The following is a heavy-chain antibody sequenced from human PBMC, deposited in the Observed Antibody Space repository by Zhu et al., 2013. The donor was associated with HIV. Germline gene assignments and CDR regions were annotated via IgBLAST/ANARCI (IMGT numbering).Heavy chain of an antibody. V-gene: IGHV1-69*06. J-gene: IGHJ4*02. CDR3: AGGNAVEVAGTYGYFGS. CDR2: IIVIFGAA. D-gene: IGHD6-19*01. CDR1: GGTFSNFA. Sequence: QVQLMQSGAEVKKPGSSVKVSCKASGGTFSNFAISWVRQAPGQGLEWMGGIIVIFGAAKYAQRFQGRVTITADTSTNTVYMELRGLRSEDTALYYCAGGNAVEVAGTYGYFGSWGQGALVTVSS.